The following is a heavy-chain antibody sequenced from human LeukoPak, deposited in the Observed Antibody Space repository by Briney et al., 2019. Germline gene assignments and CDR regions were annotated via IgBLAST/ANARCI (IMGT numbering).Heavy chain of an antibody. J-gene: IGHJ4*02. CDR1: GYRFTSYG. CDR3: ARDPDCSSTRCSESPFDY. Sequence: ASVKVSCKASGYRFTSYGISWVRQAPGQGLEWMAWISAYNGNTNYAQKFQGGVIMTTDTSTSTAYMELRSLRSDDTAVYYCARDPDCSSTRCSESPFDYWGQGTLVTVSS. CDR2: ISAYNGNT. V-gene: IGHV1-18*01. D-gene: IGHD2-2*01.